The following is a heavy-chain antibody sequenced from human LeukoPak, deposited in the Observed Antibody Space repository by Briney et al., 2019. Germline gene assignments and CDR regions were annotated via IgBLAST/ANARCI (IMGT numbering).Heavy chain of an antibody. CDR2: IYYSGST. CDR3: ARQIVRAPNWFDP. CDR1: GXXIXSYX. D-gene: IGHD6-6*01. V-gene: IGHV4-59*08. J-gene: IGHJ5*02. Sequence: SEXXSLTXTXXGXXIXSYXXSWIRQPPGKGLEWIGYIYYSGSTNYNPSLKSRVTISVDTSKNQFSLKLSSVTAPDTAVYYCARQIVRAPNWFDPWGQGTLVTVSS.